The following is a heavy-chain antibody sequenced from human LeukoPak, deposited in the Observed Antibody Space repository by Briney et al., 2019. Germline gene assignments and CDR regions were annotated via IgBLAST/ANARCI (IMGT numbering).Heavy chain of an antibody. CDR1: GYTFTSYG. CDR3: ARAPPCTSCYTVAWAEYFQH. D-gene: IGHD2-2*02. J-gene: IGHJ1*01. V-gene: IGHV1-18*01. CDR2: ISAYNGNT. Sequence: GASVKVSCKASGYTFTSYGISWVRQAPGQGLEWMGWISAYNGNTNYAQKLQGRVTMTTDTSTSTAYMELRSLRSDDTAVYYCARAPPCTSCYTVAWAEYFQHWGQGTLVTVSS.